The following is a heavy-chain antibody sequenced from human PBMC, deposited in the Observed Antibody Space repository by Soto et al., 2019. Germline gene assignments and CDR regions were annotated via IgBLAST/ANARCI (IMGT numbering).Heavy chain of an antibody. V-gene: IGHV3-23*01. CDR1: GFTFSSYA. CDR2: ISGSGGST. J-gene: IGHJ4*02. D-gene: IGHD1-26*01. Sequence: GESLKISCAASGFTFSSYAMSWVRQAPGKGLEWVSAISGSGGSTYYADSVKGRFTISRDNSKNTLYLQMNSLRAEDTAVYYCAKDRVVGATLEDYFDYWGQGTLVTVSS. CDR3: AKDRVVGATLEDYFDY.